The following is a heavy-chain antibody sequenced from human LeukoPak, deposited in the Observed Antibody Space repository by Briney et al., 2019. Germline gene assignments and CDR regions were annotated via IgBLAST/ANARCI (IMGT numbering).Heavy chain of an antibody. Sequence: SGPTLVNPTQTLTLTCTFSGFSLSTSGMRVAWIRQPPGKALEWLARIDWNDDKFYSTSLKTRLTISKDTSKSQVVLTMTNVDPVDTGTYYCARMGGNYQFDSWGQGTLVTVSS. J-gene: IGHJ4*02. CDR2: IDWNDDK. D-gene: IGHD1-26*01. CDR3: ARMGGNYQFDS. V-gene: IGHV2-70*04. CDR1: GFSLSTSGMR.